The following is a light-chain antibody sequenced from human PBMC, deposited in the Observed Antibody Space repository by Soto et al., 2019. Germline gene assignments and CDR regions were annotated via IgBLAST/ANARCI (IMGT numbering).Light chain of an antibody. V-gene: IGKV1-5*03. J-gene: IGKJ1*01. CDR1: QSISSW. CDR3: QQYNSYWT. Sequence: DIQMTQSPSTLSASVGDRVTITCRASQSISSWLAWYQPKPGKAPKLLIYQASSLESGGPSRFSGSGSGTELTLPISSLQPDDFATYDSQQYNSYWTFGQGTKVEIK. CDR2: QAS.